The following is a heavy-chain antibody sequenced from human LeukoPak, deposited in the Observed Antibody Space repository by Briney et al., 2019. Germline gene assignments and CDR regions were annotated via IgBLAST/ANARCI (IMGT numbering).Heavy chain of an antibody. CDR2: ISSSSSTI. CDR1: GFTFSSYS. CDR3: ASEWELFY. J-gene: IGHJ4*02. D-gene: IGHD1-26*01. Sequence: GGSLRLSCAASGFTFSSYSMNWVRQAPGKGLEWVSYISSSSSTIYYADSVKGRFTISRDNAKNSLYLQMNSLRAEDTAVYYCASEWELFYWGQGTQVTVSS. V-gene: IGHV3-48*01.